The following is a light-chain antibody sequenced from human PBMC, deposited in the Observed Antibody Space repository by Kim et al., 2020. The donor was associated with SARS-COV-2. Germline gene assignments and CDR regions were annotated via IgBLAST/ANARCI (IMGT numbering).Light chain of an antibody. CDR3: QAWDSSTLV. V-gene: IGLV3-1*01. CDR1: KLGDKY. CDR2: QDS. Sequence: SYELTQPPSVSVSPGQTASITCSGDKLGDKYACWYQQKPGQSPVLVIYQDSKRPSGIPERFSGCNSGNTATLTISGTQAMDEADYYCQAWDSSTLVFGGG. J-gene: IGLJ3*02.